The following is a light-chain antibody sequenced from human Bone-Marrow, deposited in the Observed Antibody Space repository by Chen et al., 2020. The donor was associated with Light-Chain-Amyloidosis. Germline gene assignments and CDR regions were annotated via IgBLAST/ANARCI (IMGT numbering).Light chain of an antibody. J-gene: IGLJ1*01. V-gene: IGLV2-14*01. CDR3: TSYTSSRTRV. Sequence: SALTQPASVSGSPGQSITISCTGSSSDVGGYDYVSWYQQHPGKAPQLIIYDVSNRPSVVSDRFSGSKSGYTASLTISGLQADDEADYYCTSYTSSRTRVFGTGTKFTVL. CDR2: DVS. CDR1: SSDVGGYDY.